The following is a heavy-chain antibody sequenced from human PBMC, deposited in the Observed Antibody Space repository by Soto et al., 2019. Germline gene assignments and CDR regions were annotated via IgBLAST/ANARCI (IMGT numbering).Heavy chain of an antibody. V-gene: IGHV1-18*01. CDR1: GYTFTSYG. Sequence: QVQLVQSGAEVKKPGASVKVSCKASGYTFTSYGISWVRQAPGQGLEWMGWISAYTGNTNYAQKFQGRVTMTTDTXXSTAYMELRGLNSDDTAGYYCAREHSSLDRRWFDPLGQGTLVTVSS. CDR2: ISAYTGNT. J-gene: IGHJ5*02. CDR3: AREHSSLDRRWFDP. D-gene: IGHD6-6*01.